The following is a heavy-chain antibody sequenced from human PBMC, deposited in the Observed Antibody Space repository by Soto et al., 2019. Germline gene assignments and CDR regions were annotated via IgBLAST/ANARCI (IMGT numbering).Heavy chain of an antibody. D-gene: IGHD3-10*01. CDR3: ARDEASTFGFGECY. Sequence: QVQLVESGGGVVQPGRSLRLSCAASGFTFSSYGMHWVRQAPGKGLEWVAVIWYDGSNKYYADSVKGRFTISRDNSKNTLYLQMNRLRAEDTAVYYCARDEASTFGFGECYWGQGTLVTVSS. CDR2: IWYDGSNK. CDR1: GFTFSSYG. V-gene: IGHV3-33*01. J-gene: IGHJ4*02.